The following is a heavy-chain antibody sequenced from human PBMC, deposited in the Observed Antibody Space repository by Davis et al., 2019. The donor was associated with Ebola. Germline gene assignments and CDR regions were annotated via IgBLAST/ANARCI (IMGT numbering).Heavy chain of an antibody. CDR1: GFTFSVSA. V-gene: IGHV3-73*01. CDR2: IRSKPNNYAT. Sequence: GESLKISCAASGFTFSVSAVHWVRQASGKGLEWVGRIRSKPNNYATVYAASVKGRFTMSRDDSKNTAYLQMNSLTTEDTAVYYCTSTKIVGATTPAFDIWGQGTMVTVSS. CDR3: TSTKIVGATTPAFDI. D-gene: IGHD1-26*01. J-gene: IGHJ3*02.